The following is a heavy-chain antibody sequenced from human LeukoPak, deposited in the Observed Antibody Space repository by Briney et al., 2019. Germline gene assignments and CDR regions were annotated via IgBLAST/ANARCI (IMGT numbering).Heavy chain of an antibody. Sequence: ASVKVSCKASGGTFSSYAISWVRQAPGQGLEWMGGIIPIFGTTNYAQKFQGRVTITADESTSTAYMELSSLRSEDTAVYYCARNLYYYDSSGYLTAYYFDYWGQGTLVTVSS. J-gene: IGHJ4*02. CDR2: IIPIFGTT. V-gene: IGHV1-69*13. CDR1: GGTFSSYA. D-gene: IGHD3-22*01. CDR3: ARNLYYYDSSGYLTAYYFDY.